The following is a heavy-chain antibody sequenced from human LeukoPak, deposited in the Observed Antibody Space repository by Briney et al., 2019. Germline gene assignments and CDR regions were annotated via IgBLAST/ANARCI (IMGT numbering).Heavy chain of an antibody. D-gene: IGHD4-23*01. V-gene: IGHV3-23*01. J-gene: IGHJ4*02. CDR2: ISDSGGST. CDR3: AKALLYGGNSGGGFDY. CDR1: GFTFSSYS. Sequence: GGSLRLSCAASGFTFSSYSMSWVRQAPEKGLEWVSGISDSGGSTYYGDSVKGRFTVSRDNSKKTLYLQMNSLRAEDTAVYYCAKALLYGGNSGGGFDYWGQGTLVTVSS.